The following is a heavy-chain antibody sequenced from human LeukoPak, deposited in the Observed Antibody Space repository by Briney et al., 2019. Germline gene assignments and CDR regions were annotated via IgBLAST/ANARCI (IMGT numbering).Heavy chain of an antibody. Sequence: GGSLRLSCAASGFTFSNAWMSWVRQAPGKGLEWVGRIKSKTDGGTTDYAAPVKGRFTISRDDSKNTLYLQMNSLRAEDTAVYYCARDWFNYYDSSGYYLDYWGQGTLVTVSS. CDR2: IKSKTDGGTT. V-gene: IGHV3-15*01. CDR1: GFTFSNAW. D-gene: IGHD3-22*01. CDR3: ARDWFNYYDSSGYYLDY. J-gene: IGHJ4*02.